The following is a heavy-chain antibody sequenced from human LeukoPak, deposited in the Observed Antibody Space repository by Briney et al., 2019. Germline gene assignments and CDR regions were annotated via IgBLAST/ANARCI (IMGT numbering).Heavy chain of an antibody. CDR3: ARGGYTHGNNWFDL. CDR2: ISGYNGQP. V-gene: IGHV1-18*01. Sequence: ASVKVSCKASGYTFTSYDINWVRQATGQGLEWMGWISGYNGQPKYAQKVQGRVTMTTETSTNTAYMELRNLRPDDTAVYYCARGGYTHGNNWFDLWGQGTLVTVSS. D-gene: IGHD5-18*01. CDR1: GYTFTSYD. J-gene: IGHJ5*02.